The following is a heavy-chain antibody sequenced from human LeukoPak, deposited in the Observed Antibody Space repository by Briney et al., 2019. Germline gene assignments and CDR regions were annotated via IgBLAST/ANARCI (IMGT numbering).Heavy chain of an antibody. V-gene: IGHV1-18*01. D-gene: IGHD3-22*01. CDR3: ARAIVRYYYDSSGPFDY. CDR2: ISAYNGNT. Sequence: GASVKVSCKASGGTFSIYAISWVRQAPGQGLEWMGWISAYNGNTNYAQKLQGRVTMTTDTSTSTAYMELRSLRSDDTAVYYCARAIVRYYYDSSGPFDYWGQGTLVTVSS. J-gene: IGHJ4*02. CDR1: GGTFSIYA.